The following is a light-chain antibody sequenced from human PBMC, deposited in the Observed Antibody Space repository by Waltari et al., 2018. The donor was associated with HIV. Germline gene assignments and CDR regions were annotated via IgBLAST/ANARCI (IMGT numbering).Light chain of an antibody. CDR3: CSCPRSGIRYV. CDR1: ISNVGSDDI. J-gene: IGLJ1*01. V-gene: IGLV2-23*02. Sequence: QSALTQPAPVSGSPGQSITISCTGTISNVGSDDIVSWYQQHPGEAPKLIIYEVTKRPSGVSNRFSGSKSGNTASLTISGLQAEDEADYYCCSCPRSGIRYVFGTGTKVTVL. CDR2: EVT.